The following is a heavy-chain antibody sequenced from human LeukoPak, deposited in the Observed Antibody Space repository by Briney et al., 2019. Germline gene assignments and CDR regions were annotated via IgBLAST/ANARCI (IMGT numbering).Heavy chain of an antibody. CDR2: ISGSGGST. Sequence: GGSLRLSCAASGFTFSSYAMSWVRQAPGKGLEWVSAISGSGGSTYYADSVKGRFTISRDNSKNTLYLQMNSLRAEDTAVYYCAKGPNYYDSSGYFSGNPFDYWGQGTLVTVSS. V-gene: IGHV3-23*01. CDR3: AKGPNYYDSSGYFSGNPFDY. D-gene: IGHD3-22*01. CDR1: GFTFSSYA. J-gene: IGHJ4*02.